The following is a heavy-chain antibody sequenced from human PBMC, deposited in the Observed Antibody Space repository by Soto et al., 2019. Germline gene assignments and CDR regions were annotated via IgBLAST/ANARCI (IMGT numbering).Heavy chain of an antibody. CDR2: IYSGGST. V-gene: IGHV3-53*04. J-gene: IGHJ6*02. CDR1: GFTVSSNY. D-gene: IGHD3-10*01. CDR3: ARGSMVRGVIPSHYGMDV. Sequence: EVQLVEPGGGLVQPGGSLRLSCAASGFTVSSNYMSWVRQAPGKGLEWVSVIYSGGSTYYADSVKGRFTISRHNSKNTLYLQMNSLRAEDTAVYYCARGSMVRGVIPSHYGMDVWGQGTTVTVSS.